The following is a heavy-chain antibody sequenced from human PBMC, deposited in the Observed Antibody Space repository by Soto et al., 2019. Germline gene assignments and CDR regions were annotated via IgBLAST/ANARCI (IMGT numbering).Heavy chain of an antibody. CDR3: ARDYRQLRYSSSWYY. V-gene: IGHV1-69*13. CDR1: GGTFSSYA. D-gene: IGHD6-13*01. Sequence: ASVKVSCKASGGTFSSYAISWVRQAPGQGLEWMGGIIPIFGTANYAQKFQGRVTITADESTSTAYMELSSLRSEDTAVYYCARDYRQLRYSSSWYYWGQGTLVTVSS. CDR2: IIPIFGTA. J-gene: IGHJ4*02.